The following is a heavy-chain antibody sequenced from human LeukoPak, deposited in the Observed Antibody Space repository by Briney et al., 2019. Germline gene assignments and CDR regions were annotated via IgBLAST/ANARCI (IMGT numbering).Heavy chain of an antibody. V-gene: IGHV1-8*01. CDR3: ARDCSSTSCYYYYYYGMDV. Sequence: ASVKVSCKASGYTFTSYDINWVRQATGQGLEWMGWMNPNSGNTGYAQKFQSRVTMTRNTSISTAYMELSSLRSEDTAVYYCARDCSSTSCYYYYYYGMDVWGQGTTVTVSS. CDR2: MNPNSGNT. D-gene: IGHD2-2*01. CDR1: GYTFTSYD. J-gene: IGHJ6*02.